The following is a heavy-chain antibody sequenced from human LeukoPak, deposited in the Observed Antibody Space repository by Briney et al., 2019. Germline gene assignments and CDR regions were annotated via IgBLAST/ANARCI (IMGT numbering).Heavy chain of an antibody. J-gene: IGHJ5*02. CDR3: ARGLLSA. V-gene: IGHV4-34*01. CDR2: INHSGST. Sequence: SETLSLTCAVYGGSFSGYYWSWIRQPPGKGLEWIGEINHSGSTNYNPSLKSRVTISVDTSKNQFSLKLSSMTAADTAVYYCARGLLSAWGQGTLVTVSS. CDR1: GGSFSGYY.